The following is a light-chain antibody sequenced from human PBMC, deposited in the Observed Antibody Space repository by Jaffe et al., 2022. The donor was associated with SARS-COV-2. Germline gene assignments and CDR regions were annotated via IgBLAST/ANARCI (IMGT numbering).Light chain of an antibody. Sequence: DIVMTQSPDSLAVSLGERATINCKSSQSVLDSSNSKNFLAWHQQKPGQPPKLLIYWASTRESGVPDRFSGSGSGTDFTLTISSLQAEDVAVYFCQQYFTTPRTFGQGTKVEIK. J-gene: IGKJ1*01. V-gene: IGKV4-1*01. CDR2: WAS. CDR3: QQYFTTPRT. CDR1: QSVLDSSNSKNF.